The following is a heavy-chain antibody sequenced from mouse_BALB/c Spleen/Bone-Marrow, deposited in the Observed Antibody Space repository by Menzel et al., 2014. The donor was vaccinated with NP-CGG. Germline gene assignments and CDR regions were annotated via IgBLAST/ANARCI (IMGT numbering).Heavy chain of an antibody. D-gene: IGHD2-1*01. J-gene: IGHJ3*01. CDR1: GFTFSDYG. Sequence: EVQGVESGGGLVQPGGSRKLSCAASGFTFSDYGMAWVRQALGKGPEWVAFISNLAYSIYYADSVTGRFIISRENAKNTLYLEMSSLRSEDTAMYYCARGGIYYGNYLANWGQGTLVTVSA. CDR2: ISNLAYSI. CDR3: ARGGIYYGNYLAN. V-gene: IGHV5-15*02.